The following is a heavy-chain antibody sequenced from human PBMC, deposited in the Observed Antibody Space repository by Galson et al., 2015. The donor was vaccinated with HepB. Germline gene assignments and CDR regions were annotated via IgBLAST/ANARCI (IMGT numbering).Heavy chain of an antibody. CDR1: GFTFSSYG. D-gene: IGHD6-19*01. CDR3: AREPTAVEAFDI. Sequence: SLRLSCAASGFTFSSYGMHWVRQAPGKGLEWVAVIWYDGSNKYYADSVKGRFTISRDNSKNTLYLQMNSLRAEDTAVYYCAREPTAVEAFDIWGQGTMVTVSS. CDR2: IWYDGSNK. J-gene: IGHJ3*02. V-gene: IGHV3-33*01.